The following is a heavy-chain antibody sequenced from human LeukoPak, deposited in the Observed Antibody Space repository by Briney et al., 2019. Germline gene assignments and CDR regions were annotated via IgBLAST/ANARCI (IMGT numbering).Heavy chain of an antibody. D-gene: IGHD3-9*01. J-gene: IGHJ4*02. Sequence: SETLSLTCNVSGDYITTTNYYWAWIRQPPGKGLEWIASVFYSGTTYYNPSLRSRVTISMDTSRKQISLRLTSVTATDTAIYYCARRSRLYRHETTGYHDSWGQGTLVTVSS. CDR2: VFYSGTT. CDR1: GDYITTTNYY. CDR3: ARRSRLYRHETTGYHDS. V-gene: IGHV4-39*01.